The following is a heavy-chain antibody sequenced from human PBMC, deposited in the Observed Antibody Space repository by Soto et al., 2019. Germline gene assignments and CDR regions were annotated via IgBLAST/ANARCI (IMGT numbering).Heavy chain of an antibody. J-gene: IGHJ4*02. D-gene: IGHD3-22*01. V-gene: IGHV3-23*01. CDR3: AKDSNGDDYDIGGYSRRRDDD. Sequence: PGGSLRLSCAASGFTFSSYAMSWVRQAPGKGLEWVSAITGGGGGTYYANSVKGRFTISRDNSKNTLYLQLNSLRAEDTAVYYCAKDSNGDDYDIGGYSRRRDDDWGQGTLVTVSS. CDR1: GFTFSSYA. CDR2: ITGGGGGT.